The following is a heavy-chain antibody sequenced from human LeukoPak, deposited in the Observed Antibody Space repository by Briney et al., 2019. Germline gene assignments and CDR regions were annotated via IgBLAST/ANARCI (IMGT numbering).Heavy chain of an antibody. J-gene: IGHJ4*02. CDR2: IRYDGSNK. CDR1: GFTFSSYG. CDR3: AKSCFAYSSSWGDY. V-gene: IGHV3-30*02. D-gene: IGHD6-13*01. Sequence: GGSLRLSCAASGFTFSSYGMHWVRQAPGKGLVWVAFIRYDGSNKYYADSVKGRFTISRDNSKNTLYLQMNSLRAEDTAVYYCAKSCFAYSSSWGDYWGQGTLVTVSS.